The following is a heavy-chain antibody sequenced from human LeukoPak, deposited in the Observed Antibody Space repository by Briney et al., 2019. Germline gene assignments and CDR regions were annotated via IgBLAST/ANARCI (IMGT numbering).Heavy chain of an antibody. CDR2: IYYSGST. J-gene: IGHJ4*02. D-gene: IGHD3-10*01. CDR3: ARDRLGSGSYLGGFDY. Sequence: SETLSLTCTASGGSISSYYWSWIRQPPGKGLEWIGYIYYSGSTNYNPSLKSRVTISVDTSKNQFSLKLSSVTAADTAVYYCARDRLGSGSYLGGFDYWGQGTLVTVSS. CDR1: GGSISSYY. V-gene: IGHV4-59*01.